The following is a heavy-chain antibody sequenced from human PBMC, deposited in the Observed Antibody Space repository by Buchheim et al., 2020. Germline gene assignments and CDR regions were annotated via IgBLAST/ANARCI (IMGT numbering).Heavy chain of an antibody. CDR2: IKSDGSNT. J-gene: IGHJ6*02. Sequence: EVQLVESGGGLVQPGGSLRLSCAASGFTFSSYWMHWVRQVPGMGLVWVSGIKSDGSNTGYADSVTGRFPISRDNAKKTLYLQMNSLRAEDTAVYYCARDMVVAAGKDYYYYGMDVWGQGTT. V-gene: IGHV3-74*01. CDR3: ARDMVVAAGKDYYYYGMDV. CDR1: GFTFSSYW. D-gene: IGHD2-15*01.